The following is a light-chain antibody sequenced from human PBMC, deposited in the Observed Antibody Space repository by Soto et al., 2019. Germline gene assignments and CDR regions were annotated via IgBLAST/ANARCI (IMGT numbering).Light chain of an antibody. CDR2: GAS. J-gene: IGKJ1*01. Sequence: ELVMTQSPATLSVSPGERATLSCRASQSVSSTYLAWYQQKPGQAPRLLIYGASSRATGIPDRFSGSGSGTDFTLTISRLEPEDFAMYYCQQYGSSPPWAFGQGTKVDIK. CDR1: QSVSSTY. CDR3: QQYGSSPPWA. V-gene: IGKV3-20*01.